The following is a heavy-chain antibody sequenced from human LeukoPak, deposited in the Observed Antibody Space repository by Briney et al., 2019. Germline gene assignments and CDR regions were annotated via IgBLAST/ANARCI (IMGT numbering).Heavy chain of an antibody. CDR2: INPESGDT. CDR3: ARASGRYLYYFDH. V-gene: IGHV1-2*02. J-gene: IGHJ4*02. D-gene: IGHD1-26*01. Sequence: ASVKVSCKASGYTLTDYNMHWVRQAPGQGLEWMGWINPESGDTNYAQKFQGRVTMTRDTSISTGYMELSNLRSADTAVYYCARASGRYLYYFDHWGQGTLVTVSP. CDR1: GYTLTDYN.